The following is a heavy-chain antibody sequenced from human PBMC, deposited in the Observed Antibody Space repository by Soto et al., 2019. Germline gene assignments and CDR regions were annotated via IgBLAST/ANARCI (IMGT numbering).Heavy chain of an antibody. V-gene: IGHV4-30-2*01. CDR2: IYHSGST. D-gene: IGHD2-15*01. J-gene: IGHJ4*02. CDR1: GGSISSGGYS. CDR3: ARGQVVAAQH. Sequence: QLQLQESSSGLVKPSQTLSLTCAVSGGSISSGGYSWSWIRQPPGKGLEWIGYIYHSGSTYYNPSLKNRVTISVDRSKNQFSLKLSSVTAADTAVYYCARGQVVAAQHWGQGTLVTVSS.